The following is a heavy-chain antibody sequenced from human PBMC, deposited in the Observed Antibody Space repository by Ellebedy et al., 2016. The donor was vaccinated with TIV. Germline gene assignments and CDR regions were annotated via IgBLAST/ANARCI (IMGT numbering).Heavy chain of an antibody. Sequence: GESLKISCAASGFTFSNYGMHWVRQAPGKGLEWVSYISGSSSRIYYADSVKGRFTISRDNAKNSLYLQMNSLRDEDTAVYYCFLRIRRGYWGQGTLVTVSS. J-gene: IGHJ4*02. CDR3: FLRIRRGY. D-gene: IGHD2/OR15-2a*01. V-gene: IGHV3-48*02. CDR2: ISGSSSRI. CDR1: GFTFSNYG.